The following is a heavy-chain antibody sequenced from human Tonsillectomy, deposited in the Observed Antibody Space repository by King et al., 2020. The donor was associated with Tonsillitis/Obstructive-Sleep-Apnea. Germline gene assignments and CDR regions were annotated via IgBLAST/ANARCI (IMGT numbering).Heavy chain of an antibody. CDR1: GFTFSSYS. V-gene: IGHV3-48*02. J-gene: IGHJ4*02. CDR3: ARLRYCSRASCYEGFDY. CDR2: ISSSNNTV. Sequence: VQLVESGGGLVQPGGSLRLSCAASGFTFSSYSMNWVCQAPGKGLEWVSYISSSNNTVYDADSVKGRFTISRDNAKNSLYLQMNSLRDEDTAVYYCARLRYCSRASCYEGFDYWGQGTLVTVSS. D-gene: IGHD2-2*01.